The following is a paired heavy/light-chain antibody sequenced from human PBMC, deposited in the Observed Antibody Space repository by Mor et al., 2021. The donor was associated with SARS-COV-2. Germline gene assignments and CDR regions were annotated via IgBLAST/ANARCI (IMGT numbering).Light chain of an antibody. J-gene: IGLJ2*01. CDR1: SSDVGGYNY. CDR2: DVS. Sequence: QSALTQPRSVSGSPGQSVTISCTGTSSDVGGYNYVSWYQQHPGKAPKLMIFDVSKRPSGVPDRFSGSKSGNTASLTISGLQAEDEADYFCCLCAGSYTSVLFGGGTKLTVL. V-gene: IGLV2-11*01. CDR3: CLCAGSYTSVL.
Heavy chain of an antibody. Sequence: QLQLQESGPGLVKPSETLSLTCTVSGGSISSSYYYWGWIRQPPGKGPEWIGSIYYSGSTYYSPSLKSRVTISVDTSKNQFSLKLTSVTAADTAVYYCAGDWYNSSPYLPYGMDVWGQGTTVTVS. V-gene: IGHV4-39*01. D-gene: IGHD6-13*01. CDR3: AGDWYNSSPYLPYGMDV. CDR1: GGSISSSYYY. J-gene: IGHJ6*02. CDR2: IYYSGST.